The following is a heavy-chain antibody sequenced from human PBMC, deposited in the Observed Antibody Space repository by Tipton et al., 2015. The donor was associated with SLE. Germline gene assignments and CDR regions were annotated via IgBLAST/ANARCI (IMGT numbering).Heavy chain of an antibody. CDR3: ARGHPDSGDYDELYFYYMDV. CDR2: IYASGST. CDR1: GGSISSYY. D-gene: IGHD4-17*01. Sequence: TLSLTCTVSGGSISSYYWSWIRQPAGKGLEWIGRIYASGSTNFNPSLKSRVTISLDTSKNQFSLKLSSVTAADTAVYYCARGHPDSGDYDELYFYYMDVWGKGTTVTVSS. V-gene: IGHV4-4*07. J-gene: IGHJ6*03.